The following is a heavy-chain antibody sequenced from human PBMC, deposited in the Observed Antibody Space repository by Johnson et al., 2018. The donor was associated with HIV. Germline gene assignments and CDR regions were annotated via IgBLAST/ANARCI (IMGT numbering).Heavy chain of an antibody. CDR3: AKSPGKDHGGKGGAFDI. CDR2: IWFDGSNE. Sequence: VQLVESGGGVVQPGRSLRLSCAASGFTVSSNYMSWVRQAPGKGLEWVAVIWFDGSNENYTDSVKGRFPVSRDNSKNTLYLQMNSLRGEDTALYYCAKSPGKDHGGKGGAFDIWGQGTMVTVSS. CDR1: GFTVSSNY. J-gene: IGHJ3*02. V-gene: IGHV3-33*03. D-gene: IGHD4-23*01.